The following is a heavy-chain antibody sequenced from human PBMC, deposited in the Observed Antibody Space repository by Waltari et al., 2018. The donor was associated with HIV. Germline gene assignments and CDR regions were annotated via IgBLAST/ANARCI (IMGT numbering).Heavy chain of an antibody. V-gene: IGHV3-48*04. CDR2: ITSSGYTI. Sequence: EVQLVESGGGLVQLGGSLRLSCAASGFTFSSYSMNWVRQAPGKGLEWVSYITSSGYTIYYADSVEGRFTVSRDNAKNSLFLQMSSLRAEDTAVYYCARTTHGVDYWGQGTLVTVS. CDR3: ARTTHGVDY. J-gene: IGHJ4*02. CDR1: GFTFSSYS. D-gene: IGHD1-1*01.